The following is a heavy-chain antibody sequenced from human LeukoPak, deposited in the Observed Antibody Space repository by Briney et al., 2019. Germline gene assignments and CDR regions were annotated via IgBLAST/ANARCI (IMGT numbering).Heavy chain of an antibody. CDR3: ARDFGCGGDCGVDY. CDR1: GFTFSSYA. CDR2: ISYDGSNK. D-gene: IGHD2-21*02. J-gene: IGHJ4*02. V-gene: IGHV3-30*04. Sequence: GGSLRLSCAASGFTFSSYAMHWVRQAPGKGLEWVAVISYDGSNKYYADSVKGRFTISRDNSKNTLYLQMNSLRAEDTAVYYCARDFGCGGDCGVDYWGQGTLVTVSS.